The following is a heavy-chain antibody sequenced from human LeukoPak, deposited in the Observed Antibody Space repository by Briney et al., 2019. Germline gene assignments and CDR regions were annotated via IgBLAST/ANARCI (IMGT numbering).Heavy chain of an antibody. J-gene: IGHJ4*02. D-gene: IGHD6-13*01. CDR3: ASSSWYLSY. V-gene: IGHV4-34*01. CDR2: INHSGST. CDR1: GGSFSGYY. Sequence: SETLSLTCAVYGGSFSGYYWSWIRQPPGKGLEWIGEINHSGSTNYNPSLKSRVTISVDTSKDQFSLKLSSVTAADTAVYYCASSSWYLSYWGQGTLVTVSS.